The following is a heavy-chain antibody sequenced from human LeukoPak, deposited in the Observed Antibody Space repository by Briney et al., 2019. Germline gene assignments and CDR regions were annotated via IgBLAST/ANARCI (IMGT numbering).Heavy chain of an antibody. D-gene: IGHD2-2*01. CDR3: ARDGSPYCSSTSCYAY. CDR2: IYSGGST. Sequence: GGSLRLSCAASGFTVSSNYMSWVRQAPGKGLEWVSVIYSGGSTYYADSVKGRFIISRDNSKNTLYLQMNSLRAEDTAVYYCARDGSPYCSSTSCYAYWGQGTLVTVSS. J-gene: IGHJ4*02. V-gene: IGHV3-66*01. CDR1: GFTVSSNY.